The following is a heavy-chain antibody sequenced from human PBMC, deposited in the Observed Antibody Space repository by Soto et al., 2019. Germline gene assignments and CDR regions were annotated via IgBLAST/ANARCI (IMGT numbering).Heavy chain of an antibody. V-gene: IGHV3-33*01. CDR2: IWHDGIYK. Sequence: QVQLVESGGGVVQPGRSLRLSCVASGVSFSTYGMHWVRQAPGKGLEWVASIWHDGIYKFHADAVKGRFAISRDNSMNSLYLQMNSLTVEDTAMYYCETEGGVGYGGSWGAFWGQGTLVTVSS. CDR1: GVSFSTYG. D-gene: IGHD5-12*01. CDR3: ETEGGVGYGGSWGAF. J-gene: IGHJ4*02.